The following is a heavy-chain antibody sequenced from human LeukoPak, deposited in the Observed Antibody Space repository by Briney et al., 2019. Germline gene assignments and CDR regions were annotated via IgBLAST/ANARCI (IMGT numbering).Heavy chain of an antibody. D-gene: IGHD3-22*01. Sequence: GGSLRLSCAASGFTFSSYSMNWVRQAPGKGLEWVSSISSSSSYIYYADSVKGRFTISRDNAKNSLYLQMNSLRAEDTAVYYCARESPGGYYDSSGLRFDPWGHGTLVTVSS. CDR3: ARESPGGYYDSSGLRFDP. V-gene: IGHV3-21*01. CDR1: GFTFSSYS. CDR2: ISSSSSYI. J-gene: IGHJ5*02.